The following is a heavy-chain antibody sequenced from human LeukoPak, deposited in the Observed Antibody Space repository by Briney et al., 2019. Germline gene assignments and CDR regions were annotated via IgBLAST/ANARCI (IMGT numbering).Heavy chain of an antibody. Sequence: GGSLRLSCAASGFTFSNYEMNWVRQAPGKGLEWISHISNIGDIIHYADSVEGRFTISRDNAKNSLYLQMNSLRAEDTAVYYCAKRKARGYSYGYNLVVDYWGQGTLVTVSS. J-gene: IGHJ4*02. V-gene: IGHV3-48*03. CDR1: GFTFSNYE. CDR2: ISNIGDII. D-gene: IGHD5-18*01. CDR3: AKRKARGYSYGYNLVVDY.